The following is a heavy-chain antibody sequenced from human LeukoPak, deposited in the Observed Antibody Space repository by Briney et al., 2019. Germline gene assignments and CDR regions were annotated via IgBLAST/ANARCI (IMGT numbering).Heavy chain of an antibody. V-gene: IGHV3-30*18. CDR1: GFTLSSYG. Sequence: GGSLRLSCAASGFTLSSYGMHWVRQAPGKGLEWVAVISYDGSNKYYADSVKGRFTISRDNSKNTLYLQMNSLRAEDTAVYYCAKFGGVAGTYWGQGTLVTVSS. CDR3: AKFGGVAGTY. D-gene: IGHD6-19*01. J-gene: IGHJ4*02. CDR2: ISYDGSNK.